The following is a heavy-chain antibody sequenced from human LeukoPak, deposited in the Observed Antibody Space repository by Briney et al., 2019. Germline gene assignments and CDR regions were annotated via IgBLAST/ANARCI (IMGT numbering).Heavy chain of an antibody. CDR2: IYYSGST. J-gene: IGHJ6*03. CDR1: GGSISSGDYY. V-gene: IGHV4-30-4*08. CDR3: ARAVHAGDVRYYYYMDV. Sequence: SQTLSLTCTVSGGSISSGDYYWSWIRQPPGKGLEWIGYIYYSGSTYYNPSLKSRVTISVDTSKNQFSLKLSSVTAADTAVYYCARAVHAGDVRYYYYMDVWGKGTTVTVSS. D-gene: IGHD3-10*02.